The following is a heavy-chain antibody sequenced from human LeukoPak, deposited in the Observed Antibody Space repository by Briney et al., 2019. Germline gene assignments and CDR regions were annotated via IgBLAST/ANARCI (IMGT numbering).Heavy chain of an antibody. CDR1: GGTFSSYA. CDR2: IIPIFGTA. D-gene: IGHD2-2*01. Sequence: SVKVSCKASGGTFSSYAISWVRQAPGQGLEWMGGIIPIFGTANYAQKFQSRVTITADESTSTAYMELSSLRSEDTAVYYCARKRVPAYYGMDVWGQGTTVTVSS. V-gene: IGHV1-69*13. CDR3: ARKRVPAYYGMDV. J-gene: IGHJ6*02.